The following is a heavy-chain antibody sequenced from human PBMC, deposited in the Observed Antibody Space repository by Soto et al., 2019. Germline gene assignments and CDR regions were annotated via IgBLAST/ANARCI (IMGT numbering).Heavy chain of an antibody. V-gene: IGHV1-18*01. CDR3: ASVLLWFGESTSPIA. J-gene: IGHJ5*02. Sequence: GASVKVSCKASGYTFTSYGISWVRQAPGQGLEWMGWISAYNGNTNYAQKLQGRVTMTTDTSTSTAYMELRSLRSDDTAVYYCASVLLWFGESTSPIAWGQGTLVTSPQ. CDR1: GYTFTSYG. CDR2: ISAYNGNT. D-gene: IGHD3-10*01.